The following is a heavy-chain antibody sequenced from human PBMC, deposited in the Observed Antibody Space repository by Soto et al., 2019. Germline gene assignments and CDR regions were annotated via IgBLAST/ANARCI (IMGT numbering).Heavy chain of an antibody. D-gene: IGHD2-21*01. CDR1: GGSFSGYD. Sequence: QVQLQQWGAGLLKPSETLSLTCAVYGGSFSGYDWTWIRQPPGTGLEWIGEINHSGSTNYNPSLKSRVTISVDTSKNHFSLKLTSVTAADTAVYYCASDKIPGLFDYWDQGTLVTVSS. CDR3: ASDKIPGLFDY. V-gene: IGHV4-34*01. J-gene: IGHJ4*02. CDR2: INHSGST.